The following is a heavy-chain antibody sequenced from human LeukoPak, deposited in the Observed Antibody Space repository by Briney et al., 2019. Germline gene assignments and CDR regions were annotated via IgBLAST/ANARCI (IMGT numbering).Heavy chain of an antibody. J-gene: IGHJ4*02. Sequence: PSETLSLTCTVSGSSISSFYWSWIRQPPGEGLEWIAYISNTGSTNYNPSLKSRVTISVNTSKNQFSLSLSSVTAADTAVYYCARHGNSGSRDYWGQGTLVTVSS. V-gene: IGHV4-59*01. CDR2: ISNTGST. CDR3: ARHGNSGSRDY. D-gene: IGHD4-23*01. CDR1: GSSISSFY.